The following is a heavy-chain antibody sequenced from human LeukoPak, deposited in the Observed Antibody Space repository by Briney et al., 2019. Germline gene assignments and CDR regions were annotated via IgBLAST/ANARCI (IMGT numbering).Heavy chain of an antibody. CDR3: ARVRGSRGYGADFDF. CDR1: GGSIRSSDYF. J-gene: IGHJ4*02. D-gene: IGHD3-22*01. Sequence: SETLSLTCTVSGGSIRSSDYFWGWIRQPPGQGLEWIGSIYYNGNTYDNPSLKSRVTVSVSTSKNQFSLNLKSVTAADTAVYYCARVRGSRGYGADFDFWGQGTLVTVSS. V-gene: IGHV4-39*07. CDR2: IYYNGNT.